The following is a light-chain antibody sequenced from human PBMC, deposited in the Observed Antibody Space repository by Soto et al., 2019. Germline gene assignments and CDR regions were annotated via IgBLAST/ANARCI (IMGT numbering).Light chain of an antibody. CDR3: SSYAGSNNFV. Sequence: QSVLTQPPSASGSPGQSVTISCTGTSSDVGGYDYVSWYQHHPGKAPKLMIYEVSLRPSGVPDRFSGSKSGNTASLTVSGLQAEDEADYYCSSYAGSNNFVFGGGTKLTVL. J-gene: IGLJ3*02. V-gene: IGLV2-8*01. CDR2: EVS. CDR1: SSDVGGYDY.